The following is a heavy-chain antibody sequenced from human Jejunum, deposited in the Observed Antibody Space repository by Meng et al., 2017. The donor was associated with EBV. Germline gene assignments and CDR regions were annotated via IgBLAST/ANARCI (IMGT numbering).Heavy chain of an antibody. CDR2: YYNSGST. CDR1: GGSISSSSYY. J-gene: IGHJ4*02. D-gene: IGHD1-26*01. CDR3: ARQGPSGRTFDY. Sequence: QLQRQEAGPALVKPSATLSLTCTVSGGSISSSSYYCGWIRQPPGKGLEWIGTYYNSGSTYYNPSLKSRVTISVDTSKNQFSLKLISVTAADTAAYYCARQGPSGRTFDYWGQGTLVTVSS. V-gene: IGHV4-39*01.